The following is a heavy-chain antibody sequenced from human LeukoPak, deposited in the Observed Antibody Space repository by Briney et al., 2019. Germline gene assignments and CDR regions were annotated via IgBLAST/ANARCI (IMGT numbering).Heavy chain of an antibody. CDR1: GFIFSSYA. CDR2: IKQDGSEK. CDR3: ARDKRGNRFDY. V-gene: IGHV3-7*01. J-gene: IGHJ4*02. Sequence: GGSLRLSCAASGFIFSSYAMSWVRQAPGKGLEWVANIKQDGSEKYYVDSVKGRFTISRDNAKNSLYLQMNSLRAEDTAVYYCARDKRGNRFDYWGQGTLVTVSS.